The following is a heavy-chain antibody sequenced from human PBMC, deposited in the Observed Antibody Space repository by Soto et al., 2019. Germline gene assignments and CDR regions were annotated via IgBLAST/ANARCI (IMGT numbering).Heavy chain of an antibody. J-gene: IGHJ4*02. V-gene: IGHV3-48*01. CDR3: ASVLGSSRSGSDPYY. CDR1: GFSISDCS. D-gene: IGHD3-10*01. CDR2: ISTNNDAI. Sequence: EVQLVESGGGLVQPGGSLRLSCAASGFSISDCSMNWVRRAPGKGLEWISYISTNNDAIYYADSVKGRFTISRDNAKNSLYLQMNSLRAEDTALYYCASVLGSSRSGSDPYYWGQGALVTVSS.